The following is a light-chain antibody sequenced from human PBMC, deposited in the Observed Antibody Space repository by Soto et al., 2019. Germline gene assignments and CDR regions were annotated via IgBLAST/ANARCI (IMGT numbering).Light chain of an antibody. J-gene: IGLJ1*01. V-gene: IGLV2-14*01. Sequence: QSALTQPASVSGSPGQSITISCTGTSSDVGGYNYVSWYQQHPGKAPKLMIYEVSNRPSGVSNRFSGSKSGNTASLTISGLQAEDEADYYCSLYTSSSTLYVFGTGTKLTV. CDR1: SSDVGGYNY. CDR3: SLYTSSSTLYV. CDR2: EVS.